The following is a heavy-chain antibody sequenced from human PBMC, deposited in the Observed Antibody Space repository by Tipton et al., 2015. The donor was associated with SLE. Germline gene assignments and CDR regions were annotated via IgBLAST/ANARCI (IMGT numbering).Heavy chain of an antibody. J-gene: IGHJ6*02. CDR1: GFTFDDYA. D-gene: IGHD7-27*01. Sequence: SLRLSCAASGFTFDDYAMHWVRQAPGKGLEWVSGISWNSGSIGYADSVKGRFTISRDNAKNSLYLQMNSLRAEDTALYYCVKDMGTGGYQNGMDVWGQGTTVTVSS. V-gene: IGHV3-9*01. CDR3: VKDMGTGGYQNGMDV. CDR2: ISWNSGSI.